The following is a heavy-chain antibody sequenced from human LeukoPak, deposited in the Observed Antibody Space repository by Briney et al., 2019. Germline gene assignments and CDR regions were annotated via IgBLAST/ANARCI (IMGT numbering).Heavy chain of an antibody. Sequence: PSETLSLTCTVSGGSISSYYWSWIRQPPGKGLEWIGYIYYSGSSNYNPSLKSRVTISVDTSKNQFSLKLSSVTAADTAVYYCARDFRGYGDYGVRYFDLWGRGTLVTVSS. J-gene: IGHJ2*01. D-gene: IGHD4-17*01. CDR2: IYYSGSS. V-gene: IGHV4-59*01. CDR1: GGSISSYY. CDR3: ARDFRGYGDYGVRYFDL.